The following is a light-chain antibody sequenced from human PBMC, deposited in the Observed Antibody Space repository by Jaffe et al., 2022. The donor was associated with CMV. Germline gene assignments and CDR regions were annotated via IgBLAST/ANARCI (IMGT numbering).Light chain of an antibody. CDR1: QTFSSTY. CDR2: GAF. CDR3: QRYGSSPPWT. J-gene: IGKJ1*01. Sequence: EIVLTQSPGTLSLSPGERATLSCRASQTFSSTYLAWYQQKPGQAPRLLIYGAFNRATGIPDRFSGSGSGTHFTLTISRLEPEDFAVYYCQRYGSSPPWTFGQGTKVEIK. V-gene: IGKV3-20*01.